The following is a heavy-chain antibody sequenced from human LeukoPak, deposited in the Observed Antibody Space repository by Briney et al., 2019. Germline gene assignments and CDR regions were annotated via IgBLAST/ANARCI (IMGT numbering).Heavy chain of an antibody. CDR1: GFTFSSYW. CDR2: IKQDGSEK. Sequence: GGSLRLSCAASGFTFSSYWMSWVRQAPGKGLEWVANIKQDGSEKYYVDSVKGRFTISRDNAKNSLYLQMNSLRAEDTAVYYCARDFGNWNYFDYCGMDVWGQGTAVTVSS. D-gene: IGHD1-20*01. CDR3: ARDFGNWNYFDYCGMDV. V-gene: IGHV3-7*01. J-gene: IGHJ6*02.